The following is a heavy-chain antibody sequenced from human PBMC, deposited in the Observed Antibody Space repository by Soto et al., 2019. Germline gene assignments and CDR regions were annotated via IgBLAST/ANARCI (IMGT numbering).Heavy chain of an antibody. CDR1: GYTFTSYD. V-gene: IGHV1-8*01. CDR3: ASSHIAVAAYFDY. J-gene: IGHJ4*02. CDR2: MNPNSGNT. D-gene: IGHD6-19*01. Sequence: QVQLVQSGAEVKKPGASVKVSCKASGYTFTSYDINWVRQATGQGLEWMGWMNPNSGNTGYAQKFLGRVTMTRNTSISTAYMELSSLRSEDTAVYYCASSHIAVAAYFDYWGQGTLVTVSS.